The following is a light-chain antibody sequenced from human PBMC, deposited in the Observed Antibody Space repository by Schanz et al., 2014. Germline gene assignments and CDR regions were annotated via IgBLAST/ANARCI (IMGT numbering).Light chain of an antibody. CDR2: HAS. J-gene: IGKJ5*01. Sequence: EIVLTQSPGTLSLSPGERATLSCRASQSVSGSLAWYQQKPGQSPRLIIYHASNRAAGIPARFTGSGSGTEFTLTISSLQSEDFAVYYCQQYNNWPLTFGQGTRLEIK. CDR1: QSVSGS. V-gene: IGKV3D-15*01. CDR3: QQYNNWPLT.